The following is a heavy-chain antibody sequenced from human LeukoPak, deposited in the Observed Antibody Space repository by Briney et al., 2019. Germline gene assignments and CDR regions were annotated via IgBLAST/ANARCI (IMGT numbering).Heavy chain of an antibody. CDR2: INPNSGGT. Sequence: ASVKVSCKASGYTFTGYYMHWVRQAPGQGLEWMGWINPNSGGTNYAQKFQGRVTMTRDTSISTAYMELSRLRSDDTAVYYCARDSYDYIWGSYRPRAFDIWGQGTMVTVSS. V-gene: IGHV1-2*02. CDR3: ARDSYDYIWGSYRPRAFDI. J-gene: IGHJ3*02. D-gene: IGHD3-16*02. CDR1: GYTFTGYY.